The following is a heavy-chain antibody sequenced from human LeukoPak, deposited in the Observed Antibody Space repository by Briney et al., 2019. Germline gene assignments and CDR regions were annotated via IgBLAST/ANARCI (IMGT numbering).Heavy chain of an antibody. CDR3: ASVPSNYYYYYGMDV. V-gene: IGHV4-59*02. Sequence: SETLSLTCTVSGGSVSSYYWSWIRQPPGKGLEWIGYIYYSGSTNYNPSLKSRVTISVDTSKNQFSLKLSSVTAADTAVYYCASVPSNYYYYYGMDVWGQGTTVTVSS. J-gene: IGHJ6*02. CDR1: GGSVSSYY. D-gene: IGHD2-2*01. CDR2: IYYSGST.